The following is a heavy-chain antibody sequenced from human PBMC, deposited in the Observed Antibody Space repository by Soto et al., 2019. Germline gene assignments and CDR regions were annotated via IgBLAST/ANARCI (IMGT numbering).Heavy chain of an antibody. CDR2: INHSGST. Sequence: PSETLSLTCAFYGGSFSGYYWSWIRQPPGKGLEWIGEINHSGSTNYNPSLKSRVTISVDTSKNQFSLKLSSVTAADTAVYYCARERITMVRGVTPDAFDIWGQGTMLTVSS. V-gene: IGHV4-34*01. J-gene: IGHJ3*02. CDR3: ARERITMVRGVTPDAFDI. D-gene: IGHD3-10*01. CDR1: GGSFSGYY.